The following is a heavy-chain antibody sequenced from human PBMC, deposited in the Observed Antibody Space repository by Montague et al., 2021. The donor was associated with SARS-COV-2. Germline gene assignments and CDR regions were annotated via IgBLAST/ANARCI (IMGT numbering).Heavy chain of an antibody. CDR1: GGSIRTYS. CDR3: ARNPGEYYGMDV. CDR2: IYSSGSI. V-gene: IGHV4-59*10. D-gene: IGHD3-16*01. Sequence: SETLSLACNVYGGSIRTYSLSWIRQPAGKGLEWIGRIYSSGSINYNPSLKTRITLSVDTSKNQLSLRLNSVTAADTAVYYCARNPGEYYGMDVWGQGTTVTVSS. J-gene: IGHJ6*02.